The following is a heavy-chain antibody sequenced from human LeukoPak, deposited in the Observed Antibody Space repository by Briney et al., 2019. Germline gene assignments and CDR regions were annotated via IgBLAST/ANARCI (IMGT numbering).Heavy chain of an antibody. D-gene: IGHD1-26*01. CDR2: IYSGGSI. CDR1: GLNVSSNY. V-gene: IGHV3-66*01. CDR3: AKTRAIVGATWAREGFLDY. J-gene: IGHJ4*02. Sequence: GGSLRLSCAASGLNVSSNYMSWVRQAPGKGLEWVSVIYSGGSIYYADSVKGRFIISRDNSKNTLHLQMNSLRAEDTAVYYCAKTRAIVGATWAREGFLDYWGQGTLVTVSS.